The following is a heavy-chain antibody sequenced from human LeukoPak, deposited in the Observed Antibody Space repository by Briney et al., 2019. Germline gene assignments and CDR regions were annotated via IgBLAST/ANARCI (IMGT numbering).Heavy chain of an antibody. D-gene: IGHD2-2*01. J-gene: IGHJ4*02. CDR1: GGSFSGYY. CDR2: INHSGST. CDR3: ARRLPAANRKTFDY. V-gene: IGHV4-34*01. Sequence: PSETLSLTCAVYGGSFSGYYWSWIRQPPGKGLEWIGEINHSGSTNYNPSLKSRVTISVDTSKNQFSLKLSSVTAADTAVYYCARRLPAANRKTFDYWGQGTLVTVSS.